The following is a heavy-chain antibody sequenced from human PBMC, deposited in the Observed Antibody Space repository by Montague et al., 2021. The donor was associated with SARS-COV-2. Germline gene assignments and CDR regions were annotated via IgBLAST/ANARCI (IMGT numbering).Heavy chain of an antibody. CDR2: ISYDGSNK. CDR3: ARGAVVVVPAAPSRAFDI. V-gene: IGHV3-30-3*01. Sequence: SLRLSCAASGFTFSSYAMHWVRQAPGKGLEWVAVISYDGSNKYYADSVKGRFTISRDNSKNTLYLQMNSLRAEDTAVYYCARGAVVVVPAAPSRAFDIWGQGTMVTVSS. CDR1: GFTFSSYA. J-gene: IGHJ3*02. D-gene: IGHD2-2*01.